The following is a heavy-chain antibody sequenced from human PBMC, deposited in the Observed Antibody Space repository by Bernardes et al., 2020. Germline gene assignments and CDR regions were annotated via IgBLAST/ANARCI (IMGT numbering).Heavy chain of an antibody. J-gene: IGHJ5*02. V-gene: IGHV4-59*01. CDR3: ARHGSGRSFTLT. CDR2: VYSSVST. D-gene: IGHD3-10*01. Sequence: SETLSLTCIVSGASISNYYWSWIRQPPGKGLEWIGYVYSSVSTNYNPSLKSRVTISLDTPKTQFSLKLSSVTASDTAVYYCARHGSGRSFTLTWGQGTLVTVSS. CDR1: GASISNYY.